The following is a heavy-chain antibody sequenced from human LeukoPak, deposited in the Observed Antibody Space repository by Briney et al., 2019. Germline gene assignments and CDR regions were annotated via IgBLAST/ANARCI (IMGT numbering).Heavy chain of an antibody. J-gene: IGHJ4*02. V-gene: IGHV3-74*01. CDR2: INSDESIT. D-gene: IGHD4-11*01. Sequence: QPGGSLRLSCAASGFTFSRHWMHWVRQAPGKGLVWVSRINSDESITTYADSVKGRFTISRDNAKNTLYLQMNSLRAEDTAVYYCARGLVPGFLDYWGQGTPVTVSS. CDR3: ARGLVPGFLDY. CDR1: GFTFSRHW.